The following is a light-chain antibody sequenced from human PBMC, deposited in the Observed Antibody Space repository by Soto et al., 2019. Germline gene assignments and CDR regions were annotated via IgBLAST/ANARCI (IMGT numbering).Light chain of an antibody. J-gene: IGKJ1*01. V-gene: IGKV2-30*02. CDR2: KVS. Sequence: DIVMTQSPLSLPATPGEPASISCRSSQSLLHSNGYNYLDWYLQKPGQSPRRLIYKVSNRDSGVPDRFSGSGSGTEFTLKISRVEAEDVGVYYCMQGTHWPRTFGQGTKVDIK. CDR1: QSLLHSNGYNY. CDR3: MQGTHWPRT.